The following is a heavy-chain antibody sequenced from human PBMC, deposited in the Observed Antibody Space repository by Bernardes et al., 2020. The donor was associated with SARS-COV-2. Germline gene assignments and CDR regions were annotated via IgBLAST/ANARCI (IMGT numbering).Heavy chain of an antibody. V-gene: IGHV4-30-4*01. Sequence: TLSLTCTVSGGSINSGDYYWSWIRQPPEKGLEWIGNIYYNGNTYYNPSLKNRVTISIDTSKNQFSLKLSSVTAADTAVYYCARVMGYYDYSGLDYWGQGTLVTVSS. CDR3: ARVMGYYDYSGLDY. D-gene: IGHD3-22*01. CDR2: IYYNGNT. CDR1: GGSINSGDYY. J-gene: IGHJ4*02.